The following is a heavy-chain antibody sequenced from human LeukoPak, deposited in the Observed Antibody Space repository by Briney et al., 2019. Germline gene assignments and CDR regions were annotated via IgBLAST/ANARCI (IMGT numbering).Heavy chain of an antibody. J-gene: IGHJ4*02. CDR2: INWNGDST. CDR3: AGVNGSGSYFGHFDY. V-gene: IGHV3-20*04. Sequence: GGSLRLSCAASGFIFDDYGMSWVRQAPGKGLEWVSGINWNGDSTGYADSVKGRFTISRDNAKNSLYVQMNNLRAEDTALYYCAGVNGSGSYFGHFDYWGQGTLVTVSS. D-gene: IGHD3-10*01. CDR1: GFIFDDYG.